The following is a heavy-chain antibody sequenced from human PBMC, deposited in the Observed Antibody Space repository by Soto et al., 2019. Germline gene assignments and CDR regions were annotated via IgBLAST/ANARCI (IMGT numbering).Heavy chain of an antibody. J-gene: IGHJ5*02. CDR1: GFTFSNYN. Sequence: GGSLRLSCVASGFTFSNYNMNWVRQAPGKGLEWVSHISGSSIYIHYADSVRGRFTISRDNAKNSVYLQMDSLRVEDTAVYYCAREGALKPFSSWGQGALVTVSS. V-gene: IGHV3-21*01. CDR2: ISGSSIYI. CDR3: AREGALKPFSS.